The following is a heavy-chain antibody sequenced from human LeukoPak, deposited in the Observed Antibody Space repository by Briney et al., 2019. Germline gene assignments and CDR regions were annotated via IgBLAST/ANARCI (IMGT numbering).Heavy chain of an antibody. CDR3: ARFGYCSSTSCSTYGARYYYYYYMDV. CDR2: MNPNSGNT. V-gene: IGHV1-8*01. D-gene: IGHD2-2*03. Sequence: ASVKVSCKASGYTFTSYDINWVRQATGQGPERMGWMNPNSGNTGYAQKFQGRVTMTRNTSISTAYMELSSLRSEDTAVYYCARFGYCSSTSCSTYGARYYYYYYMDVWGKGTTVTVSS. CDR1: GYTFTSYD. J-gene: IGHJ6*03.